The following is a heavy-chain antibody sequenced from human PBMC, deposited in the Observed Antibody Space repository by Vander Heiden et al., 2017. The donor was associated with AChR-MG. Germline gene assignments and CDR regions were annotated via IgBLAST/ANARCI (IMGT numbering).Heavy chain of an antibody. J-gene: IGHJ4*02. Sequence: QVQLVQSGAEVKKPGASVKVSCKASGYTFTSYAMHWVRQAPGQRLEWMGWINAGNGNTKYSQKFQGRVTITRDTSASTAYMELSSLRSEDTAVYYCARDQYYYDSSGAQGYWGQGTLVTVSS. V-gene: IGHV1-3*01. CDR3: ARDQYYYDSSGAQGY. D-gene: IGHD3-22*01. CDR2: INAGNGNT. CDR1: GYTFTSYA.